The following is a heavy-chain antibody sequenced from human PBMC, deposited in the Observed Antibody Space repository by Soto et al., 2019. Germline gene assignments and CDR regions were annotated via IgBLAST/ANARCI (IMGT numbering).Heavy chain of an antibody. CDR3: ARPYNNYVAY. CDR2: IYPSDSDT. Sequence: LGESLKISCKGSGYSFTSYWIGWVRQMPGKGLEWMGIIYPSDSDTRYSPSFQGQVTMSADKSISTAYLQWSSLKASDTAMYYCARPYNNYVAYWGQGTLVTVSS. CDR1: GYSFTSYW. D-gene: IGHD1-1*01. J-gene: IGHJ4*02. V-gene: IGHV5-51*01.